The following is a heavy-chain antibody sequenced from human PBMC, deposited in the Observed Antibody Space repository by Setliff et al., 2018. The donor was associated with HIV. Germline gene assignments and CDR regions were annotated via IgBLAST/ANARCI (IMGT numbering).Heavy chain of an antibody. Sequence: PGGSLRLSCAASGIIFSNYGMHWVRQAPGKGLEWVAVIRYDGSNKYYADSVKGRFTISTDNSKNTLYLQMSSLRVEDTAVYYCAKDRNWDPPYWFDYWGQGTLVTVSS. D-gene: IGHD2-8*02. V-gene: IGHV3-30*02. CDR3: AKDRNWDPPYWFDY. CDR2: IRYDGSNK. CDR1: GIIFSNYG. J-gene: IGHJ4*02.